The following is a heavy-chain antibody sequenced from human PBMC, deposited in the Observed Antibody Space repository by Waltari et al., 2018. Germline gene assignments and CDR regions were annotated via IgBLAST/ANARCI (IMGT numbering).Heavy chain of an antibody. CDR2: IRHDRSSE. J-gene: IGHJ4*02. CDR3: AKDIRNGWYADY. D-gene: IGHD6-19*01. CDR1: GCDCGCYG. Sequence: QVQLVESGGGVVRRGGSLRRSWGACGCDCGCYGMHWLRQAPGKGLEWVAFIRHDRSSEHYGESVKGRFIISTENFKNTLYLQMNSLRIEDTGIYYCAKDIRNGWYADYLGQGTLVTVSS. V-gene: IGHV3-30*02.